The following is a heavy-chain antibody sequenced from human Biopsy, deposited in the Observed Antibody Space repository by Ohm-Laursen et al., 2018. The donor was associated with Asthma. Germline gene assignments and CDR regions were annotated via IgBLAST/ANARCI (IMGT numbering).Heavy chain of an antibody. CDR1: GYTFTGYY. Sequence: ASVKASCQASGYTFTGYYMHWARQAPGQGLEWMGRINPNSGGTNYAQKFQGRVTMTRDTSISTAYMELSRLRSDDTAVYYCAREGITGTALDYWGQGTLVTVSS. CDR3: AREGITGTALDY. J-gene: IGHJ4*02. D-gene: IGHD1-7*01. V-gene: IGHV1-2*06. CDR2: INPNSGGT.